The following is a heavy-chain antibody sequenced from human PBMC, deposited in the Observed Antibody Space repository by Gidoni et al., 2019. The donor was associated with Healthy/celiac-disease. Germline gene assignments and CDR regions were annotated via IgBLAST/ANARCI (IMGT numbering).Heavy chain of an antibody. CDR1: GCTFSDYY. Sequence: QVQLVESVGGLGKPGGSVRRSCAASGCTFSDYYMSWVRQAPGKGLEWVSYISSSGSTIYYADSVKGRFPISRDNAKNSLYLQMNSLRAEDTAVYYCARSGIAAAGTLDYWGQGTLVTGSS. J-gene: IGHJ4*02. CDR3: ARSGIAAAGTLDY. CDR2: ISSSGSTI. D-gene: IGHD6-13*01. V-gene: IGHV3-11*01.